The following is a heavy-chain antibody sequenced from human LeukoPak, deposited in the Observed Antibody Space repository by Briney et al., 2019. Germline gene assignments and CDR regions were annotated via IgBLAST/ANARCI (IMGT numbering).Heavy chain of an antibody. D-gene: IGHD2-15*01. CDR3: AREVGRLSDAFDI. J-gene: IGHJ3*02. CDR1: GGSISSYF. Sequence: SETLSLTCTLSGGSISSYFWSWIRQPPGKGLELIGYIYYTGSTNYNPSLKSRVTISVDTSKNQFSLRLSSVTAADTAVYYCAREVGRLSDAFDIWGQGTMVTVSS. V-gene: IGHV4-59*01. CDR2: IYYTGST.